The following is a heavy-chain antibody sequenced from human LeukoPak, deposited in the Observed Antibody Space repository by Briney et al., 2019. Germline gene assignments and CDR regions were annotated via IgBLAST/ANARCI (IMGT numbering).Heavy chain of an antibody. CDR1: GFTFSEYT. J-gene: IGHJ3*01. Sequence: GGSLRLSCVGSGFTFSEYTMNWLRQAPGKGLEWVSYISGTSSTIYNADSVKGRFAISRDNAKNSLYLQMNSLRAEDTAVYYCARDPFDSGDRYYGAFDLWGQGTMVTVSS. CDR3: ARDPFDSGDRYYGAFDL. D-gene: IGHD3-22*01. V-gene: IGHV3-48*04. CDR2: ISGTSSTI.